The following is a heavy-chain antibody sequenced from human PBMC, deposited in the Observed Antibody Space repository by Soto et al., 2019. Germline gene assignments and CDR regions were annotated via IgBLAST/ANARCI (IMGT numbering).Heavy chain of an antibody. D-gene: IGHD4-17*01. J-gene: IGHJ6*02. CDR1: GFTFSTYG. V-gene: IGHV3-30*18. CDR3: AKDLQSYGHYDYYCYGMDV. Sequence: QVQLVESGGGEVQPGRSLTLSCAASGFTFSTYGMHWVRQTPGKGLEWVAVISYDGNNKFYSDSVKGRFTISRDNFKNTPTLQMNILRADDTAVYSCAKDLQSYGHYDYYCYGMDVWGLGTMVTVSS. CDR2: ISYDGNNK.